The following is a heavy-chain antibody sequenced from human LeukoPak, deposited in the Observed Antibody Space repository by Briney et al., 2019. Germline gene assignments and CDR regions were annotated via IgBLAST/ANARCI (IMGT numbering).Heavy chain of an antibody. CDR1: GYTFTGYF. V-gene: IGHV1-69*13. J-gene: IGHJ6*03. CDR2: IIPIFGTA. Sequence: SVKVSCKASGYTFTGYFMHWVRQAPGQGLEWMGGIIPIFGTANYAQKFQGRVTITADESTSTAYMELSSLRSEDTAVYYCARPAAIDYYYYYMDVWGKGTTVTVSS. CDR3: ARPAAIDYYYYYMDV. D-gene: IGHD2-2*01.